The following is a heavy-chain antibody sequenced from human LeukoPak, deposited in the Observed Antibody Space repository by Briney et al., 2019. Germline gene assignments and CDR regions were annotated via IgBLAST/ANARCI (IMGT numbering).Heavy chain of an antibody. J-gene: IGHJ4*02. Sequence: SETLSLTCTVSGGSISSSSCYWGWIRQPPGKGLEWIGSIYYSGSTYYNPSLKSRVTISVDTSKNQFSLKLSSVTAADTAVYYCARTGVAVTSFDYWGQGTLVTVSS. CDR3: ARTGVAVTSFDY. CDR1: GGSISSSSCY. CDR2: IYYSGST. V-gene: IGHV4-39*01. D-gene: IGHD2-21*02.